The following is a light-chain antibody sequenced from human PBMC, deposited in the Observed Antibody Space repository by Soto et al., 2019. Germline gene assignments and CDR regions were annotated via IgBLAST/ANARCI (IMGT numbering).Light chain of an antibody. CDR2: TNN. Sequence: QSVLTQPPSASGTPGQRVTISCSGSRSNIGSNTVNWYRQVPGTAPKLLIYTNNQWPSGVPDRFSGSKSGTSASLAISGLQSDDEADYYCAAWDDSPNGVVFGGGTKLTVL. CDR3: AAWDDSPNGVV. CDR1: RSNIGSNT. J-gene: IGLJ2*01. V-gene: IGLV1-44*01.